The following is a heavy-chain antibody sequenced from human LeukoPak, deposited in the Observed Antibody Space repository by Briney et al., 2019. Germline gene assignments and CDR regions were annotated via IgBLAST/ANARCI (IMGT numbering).Heavy chain of an antibody. CDR3: ASPLIRNYYYGMNV. CDR2: IIPILGIA. Sequence: GSSVKVSCKASGGTFSSYTISWVRQAPGQGLEWMGRIIPILGIANYAQKFQGRVTITADKSTSTAYMELSSLRSEDRAVYYCASPLIRNYYYGMNVWGQGTTVTVSS. J-gene: IGHJ6*02. D-gene: IGHD3-10*01. CDR1: GGTFSSYT. V-gene: IGHV1-69*02.